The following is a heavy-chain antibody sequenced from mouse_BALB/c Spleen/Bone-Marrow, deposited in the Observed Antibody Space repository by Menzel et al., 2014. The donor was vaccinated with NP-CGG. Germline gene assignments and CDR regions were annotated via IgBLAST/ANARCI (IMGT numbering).Heavy chain of an antibody. V-gene: IGHV1S135*01. CDR3: ARAYDFLDY. Sequence: VQLQQSGPELMKPGASVKISCKASGHSFTSYYMHWVKQSHGKSLEWIGYIDPFNGGTSYNQKFKGKATLTVDKSSNTAYMHLSSLTSEDSAVYYCARAYDFLDYWGQGSTLTVSS. CDR1: GHSFTSYY. CDR2: IDPFNGGT. J-gene: IGHJ2*01. D-gene: IGHD2-4*01.